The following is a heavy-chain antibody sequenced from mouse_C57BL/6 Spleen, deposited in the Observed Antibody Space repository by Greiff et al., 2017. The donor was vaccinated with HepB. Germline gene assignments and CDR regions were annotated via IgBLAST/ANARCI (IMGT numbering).Heavy chain of an antibody. CDR3: AYYYGPDHAMDY. CDR2: IYPGSGST. Sequence: VQLQQPGAELVKPGASVKMSCKASGYTFTSYWITWVKQRPGQGLEWIGDIYPGSGSTNYNEKFKSKATLTVDTSSSTAYMQLSSLTSEDSAVYYYAYYYGPDHAMDYWGQGTSVTVSS. J-gene: IGHJ4*01. V-gene: IGHV1-55*01. CDR1: GYTFTSYW. D-gene: IGHD1-1*01.